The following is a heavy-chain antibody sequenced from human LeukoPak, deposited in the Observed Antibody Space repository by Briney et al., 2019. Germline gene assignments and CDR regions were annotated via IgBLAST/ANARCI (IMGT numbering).Heavy chain of an antibody. CDR3: VRDADWSFDY. J-gene: IGHJ4*02. CDR1: GIIFSNYW. CDR2: INRDGSST. D-gene: IGHD3-9*01. Sequence: GGSLRLSCAASGIIFSNYWMHWVRQAPGKGLVWVSRINRDGSSTSYADSVKGRFTISRDNSKNTLSVQMNSLRVQDTAVYYCVRDADWSFDYWGQGTLLTVSS. V-gene: IGHV3-74*01.